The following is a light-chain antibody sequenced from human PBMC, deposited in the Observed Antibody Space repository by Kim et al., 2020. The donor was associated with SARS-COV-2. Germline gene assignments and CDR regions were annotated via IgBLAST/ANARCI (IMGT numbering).Light chain of an antibody. V-gene: IGKV3-11*01. Sequence: SLAPGERASLPCRASQSISNYLAWYQQKPGQAPRLLIYDASNRATGIPARFSGSGSGTDFTLTISSLEPEDFAVYYCQQRSHWPTFGGGTKVDIK. J-gene: IGKJ4*01. CDR3: QQRSHWPT. CDR2: DAS. CDR1: QSISNY.